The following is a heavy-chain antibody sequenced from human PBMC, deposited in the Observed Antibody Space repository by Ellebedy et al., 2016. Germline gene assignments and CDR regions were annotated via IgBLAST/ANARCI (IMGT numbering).Heavy chain of an antibody. CDR3: AGDSRGITAAGTSLHY. V-gene: IGHV3-53*01. J-gene: IGHJ4*02. CDR2: IYTTGNT. CDR1: GFTVSNNY. Sequence: GGSLRLSCAVSGFTVSNNYMSWVRQAPGKGLEWVAIIYTTGNTFYSDSAKGRFTISRDNSKNTLYLQMNSLRVEDTAVYYCAGDSRGITAAGTSLHYWGQGTLVTVSS. D-gene: IGHD6-13*01.